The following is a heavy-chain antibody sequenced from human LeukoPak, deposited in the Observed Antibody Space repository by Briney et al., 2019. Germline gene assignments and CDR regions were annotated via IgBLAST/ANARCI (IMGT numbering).Heavy chain of an antibody. CDR2: ISSSSSYI. CDR1: GFTFSSYS. D-gene: IGHD2-15*01. J-gene: IGHJ4*02. Sequence: GGSLRLSCAASGFTFSSYSMNWVRQAPGKGLEWVSSISSSSSYIYYADSVKGRFTISRDNAKNSLYLQMNSLRAEDTAVYYCARDPSGYCSGGSCSNVDTAMVRRDYWGQGTLVTDSS. CDR3: ARDPSGYCSGGSCSNVDTAMVRRDY. V-gene: IGHV3-21*01.